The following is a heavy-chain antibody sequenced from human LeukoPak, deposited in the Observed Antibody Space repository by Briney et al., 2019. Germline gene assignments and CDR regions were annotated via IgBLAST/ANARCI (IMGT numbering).Heavy chain of an antibody. CDR3: AKTRVAAAGTGCDY. V-gene: IGHV4-31*03. D-gene: IGHD6-13*01. J-gene: IGHJ4*02. CDR1: GGSISSGGYY. Sequence: SETLSLTCTVSGGSISSGGYYWSWIRQHPGKGLEWIGYIYYSGSTYYNPSLKSRVTISVDTSKNQFSLKLSSVTAADTAVYYCAKTRVAAAGTGCDYWGQGTLVTVSS. CDR2: IYYSGST.